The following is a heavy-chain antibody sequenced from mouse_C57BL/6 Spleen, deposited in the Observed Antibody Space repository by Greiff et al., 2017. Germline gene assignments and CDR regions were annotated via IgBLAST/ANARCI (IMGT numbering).Heavy chain of an antibody. CDR1: GYTFTSYW. D-gene: IGHD2-3*01. CDR2: IDPSDSYT. CDR3: ARRGLLPFDY. Sequence: VQLQQPGAELVMPGASVKLSCKASGYTFTSYWMHWVKQRPGQGLEWIGEIDPSDSYTNYNQKFKGKSTLTVDKSSSTAYMQLSSLTSEDSAVYYCARRGLLPFDYWGQGTTLTVSS. J-gene: IGHJ2*01. V-gene: IGHV1-69*01.